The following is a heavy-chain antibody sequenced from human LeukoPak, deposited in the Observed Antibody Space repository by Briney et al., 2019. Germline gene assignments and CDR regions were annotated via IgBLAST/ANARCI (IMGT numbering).Heavy chain of an antibody. CDR2: IRYDGSNK. D-gene: IGHD2-2*01. V-gene: IGHV3-30*02. CDR1: GFTFSSYA. J-gene: IGHJ4*02. Sequence: GGSLRLSCAASGFTFSSYAMSWVRQAPGKGLEWVAFIRYDGSNKYYADSVKGRFTISRDNSKNTLYLQMNSLRAEDTAVYYCAKDEYCSSTSCYGYYFDYWGQGTLVTVSS. CDR3: AKDEYCSSTSCYGYYFDY.